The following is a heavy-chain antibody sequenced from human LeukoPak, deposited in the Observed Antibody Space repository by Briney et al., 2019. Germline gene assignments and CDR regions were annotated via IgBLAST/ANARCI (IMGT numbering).Heavy chain of an antibody. CDR3: ATLVATTRFDY. CDR1: GFTLSSYW. J-gene: IGHJ4*02. V-gene: IGHV3-7*01. CDR2: IKQDGSEK. Sequence: GGSLRLSCAASGFTLSSYWMSWVRQAPGKGLEWVANIKQDGSEKYYVDSVKGRFTISRDNAKNSLYLQMNGLRAEDTAVYYCATLVATTRFDYWGQGTLATVSS. D-gene: IGHD5-12*01.